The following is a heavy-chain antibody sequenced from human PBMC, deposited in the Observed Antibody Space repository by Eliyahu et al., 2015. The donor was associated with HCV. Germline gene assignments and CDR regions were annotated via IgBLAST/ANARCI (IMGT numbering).Heavy chain of an antibody. CDR1: XGXISSGGYY. J-gene: IGHJ4*02. CDR3: ARVSSSSHLFDY. Sequence: VQLQXSGPGLVXPSQTLSLXCTVSXGXISSGGYYWSWXRQXPGKGLEWIGYIYYSGSTYYNPSLKSRVTISVDTSKNQFSLKLSSVTAADTAVYYCARVSSSSHLFDYWGQGTLVTVSS. D-gene: IGHD6-6*01. V-gene: IGHV4-31*03. CDR2: IYYSGST.